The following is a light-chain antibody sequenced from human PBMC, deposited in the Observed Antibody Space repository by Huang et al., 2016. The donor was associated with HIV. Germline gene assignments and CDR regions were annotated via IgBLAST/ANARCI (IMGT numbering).Light chain of an antibody. V-gene: IGKV2-30*02. CDR3: MQGTRWPWT. Sequence: DVVMNQSPLSLPVTLGQPASISCRSSQSLVHSDGNTYLNWFQQRPGQPPRRLIYQVSNRDSGVPDRFSGSGSGTDFTLKISRVEAEDVGIYYCMQGTRWPWTFGQGTKVEIK. CDR2: QVS. J-gene: IGKJ1*01. CDR1: QSLVHSDGNTY.